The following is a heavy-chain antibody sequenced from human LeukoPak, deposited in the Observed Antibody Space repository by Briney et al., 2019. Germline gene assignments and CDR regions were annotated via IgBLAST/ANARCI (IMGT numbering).Heavy chain of an antibody. CDR1: GFTFSSHG. CDR2: ISYDGSDK. Sequence: GRALRLSCAASGFTFSSHGIHWVRQAPGKGLEWVAVISYDGSDKYYADSVKGRFTISRDNSKNTVYLQMDSLRPEDTAVYYCAKRRTVDTAMVTHYYGMDVWGQGTTVTVSS. CDR3: AKRRTVDTAMVTHYYGMDV. V-gene: IGHV3-30*18. J-gene: IGHJ6*02. D-gene: IGHD5-18*01.